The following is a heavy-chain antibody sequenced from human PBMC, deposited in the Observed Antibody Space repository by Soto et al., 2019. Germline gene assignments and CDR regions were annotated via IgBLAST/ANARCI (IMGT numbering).Heavy chain of an antibody. Sequence: GSMRLSCAASGFTFSSYALSWVRQAPGKGLEWVSAISGSGGSTYYADSVKGRFTISRDNSKNTLYLQMNSLRAEDTAVYYCATRQNPWFGELLSSFDYWGQGTLVTVSS. D-gene: IGHD3-10*01. CDR2: ISGSGGST. CDR3: ATRQNPWFGELLSSFDY. CDR1: GFTFSSYA. J-gene: IGHJ4*02. V-gene: IGHV3-23*01.